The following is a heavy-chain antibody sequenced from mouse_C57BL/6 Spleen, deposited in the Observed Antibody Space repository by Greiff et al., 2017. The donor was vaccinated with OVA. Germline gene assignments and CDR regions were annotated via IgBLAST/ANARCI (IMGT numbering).Heavy chain of an antibody. Sequence: QVQLKESGAELVRPGASVTLSCKASGYTFTDYEMHWVKQTPVHGLEWIGAIDPETGGTAYNQKFKGKAILTADKSSSTAYMELRSLTSEDSAVYYCTPLRGYWGQGTTLTVSS. CDR1: GYTFTDYE. D-gene: IGHD1-2*01. V-gene: IGHV1-15*01. CDR2: IDPETGGT. CDR3: TPLRGY. J-gene: IGHJ2*01.